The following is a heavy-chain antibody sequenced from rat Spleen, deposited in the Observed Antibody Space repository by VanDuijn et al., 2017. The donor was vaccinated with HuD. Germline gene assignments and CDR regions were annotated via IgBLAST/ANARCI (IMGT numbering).Heavy chain of an antibody. CDR3: TRDRILRSTGFDY. Sequence: EVQLVESGGGLVQPGRSLKLSCTASGFTFSDYAMAWVRQAPTKGLEWVASISYDGSSTYYRDSVKGRYTISRDNAKSTLYLQMDSLRSEDTAIYYCTRDRILRSTGFDYWGQGVMVTVSS. V-gene: IGHV5-17*01. J-gene: IGHJ2*01. D-gene: IGHD1-6*01. CDR2: ISYDGSST. CDR1: GFTFSDYA.